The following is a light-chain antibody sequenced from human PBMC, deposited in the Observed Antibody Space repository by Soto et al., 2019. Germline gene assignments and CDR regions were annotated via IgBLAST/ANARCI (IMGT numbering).Light chain of an antibody. CDR3: QQYYDTPLT. J-gene: IGKJ4*01. CDR2: WAS. V-gene: IGKV4-1*01. Sequence: DIVLTQSPDSLAVSLGERATINCKSSQSVLYSSINKNYLAWYQQKPGQPPKLLIYWASTRESGVPDRFGGGGSGTDFTLTITSLQAEDVAVYYCQQYYDTPLTFGGGTKVEI. CDR1: QSVLYSSINKNY.